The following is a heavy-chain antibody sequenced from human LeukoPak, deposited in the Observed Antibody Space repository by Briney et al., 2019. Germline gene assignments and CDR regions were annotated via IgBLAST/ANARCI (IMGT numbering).Heavy chain of an antibody. CDR3: AELGITMIGGV. J-gene: IGHJ6*04. CDR2: ISSSGSTI. CDR1: GFTFSSYG. Sequence: TGGSLGLSCAASGFTFSSYGMHWVRQAPGKGLEWVSYISSSGSTIYYADPVKGRFTISRDNAKNSLYLQMNSLRAEDTAVYYCAELGITMIGGVWGKGTTVTISS. D-gene: IGHD3-10*02. V-gene: IGHV3-48*04.